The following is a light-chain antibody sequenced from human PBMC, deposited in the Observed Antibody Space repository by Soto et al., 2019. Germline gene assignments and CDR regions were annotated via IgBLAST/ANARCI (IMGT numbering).Light chain of an antibody. Sequence: QSVLAQPASVSGSPGQSISISCPGNSSDVGAYNSVSWYQQHPHRAPQVIIYKGTQRPSGVSNRFAGATSSNAASLTISAHQADVEADYFCCSTAPESTYVFGTGTKVTVL. J-gene: IGLJ1*01. CDR1: SSDVGAYNS. CDR2: KGT. CDR3: CSTAPESTYV. V-gene: IGLV2-23*01.